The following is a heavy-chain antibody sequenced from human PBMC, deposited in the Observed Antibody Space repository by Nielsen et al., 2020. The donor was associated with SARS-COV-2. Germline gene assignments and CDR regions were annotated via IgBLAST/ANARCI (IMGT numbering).Heavy chain of an antibody. CDR2: ISGSGSYT. Sequence: GESLKISCAASGFKFSDYFMSWIRQAPGKGLECVSYISGSGSYTKYADSVTGRFTISRDNAKNSLYLQMNSLRAEDTAVYYCAREGDFYYDSRGYYRLDWGQGTLVTVSS. D-gene: IGHD3-22*01. V-gene: IGHV3-11*06. CDR1: GFKFSDYF. CDR3: AREGDFYYDSRGYYRLD. J-gene: IGHJ4*02.